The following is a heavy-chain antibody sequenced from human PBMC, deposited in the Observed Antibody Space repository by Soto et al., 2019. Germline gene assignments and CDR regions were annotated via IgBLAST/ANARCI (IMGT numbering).Heavy chain of an antibody. CDR1: GFTFSSYS. Sequence: GGSLRLSCAASGFTFSSYSMNWVRQAPGKGLEWVSYISGSSSAIYYADSMKGRFTISRDNAKNSLYLQMNSLRAEDTAVYYCARGRHWAEAAIFPYSDYWGQGTLVTVSS. CDR3: ARGRHWAEAAIFPYSDY. J-gene: IGHJ4*02. V-gene: IGHV3-48*01. CDR2: ISGSSSAI. D-gene: IGHD2-2*01.